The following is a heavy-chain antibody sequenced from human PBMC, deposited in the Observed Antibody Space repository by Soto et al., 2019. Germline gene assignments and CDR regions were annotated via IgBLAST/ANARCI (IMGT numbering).Heavy chain of an antibody. D-gene: IGHD3-22*01. V-gene: IGHV1-2*02. CDR1: GYTFTGYY. CDR2: INPNSGGT. CDR3: ARGTPSYYYDSSGPFDY. Sequence: ASLKVSCKASGYTFTGYYIHWVRQAPGQGLEWMGWINPNSGGTNYAQKFQGRVTMTRDTSISTAYMELSRLRSDDTAVYYCARGTPSYYYDSSGPFDYWGQGTLVTVSS. J-gene: IGHJ4*02.